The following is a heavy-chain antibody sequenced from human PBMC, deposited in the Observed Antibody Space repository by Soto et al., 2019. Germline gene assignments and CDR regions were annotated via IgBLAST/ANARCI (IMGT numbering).Heavy chain of an antibody. J-gene: IGHJ4*02. CDR3: AKEDIVVVPAAYTND. V-gene: IGHV3-23*01. Sequence: GGSLRLSCAASGFPFSSYAIRWVRQAPGKGLEWVSAISGSGGSTYYADSVKGRFTISRDNSKNTLYLQMNSLRAEDTAVYYCAKEDIVVVPAAYTNDWGQGTLVTVSS. CDR1: GFPFSSYA. D-gene: IGHD2-2*01. CDR2: ISGSGGST.